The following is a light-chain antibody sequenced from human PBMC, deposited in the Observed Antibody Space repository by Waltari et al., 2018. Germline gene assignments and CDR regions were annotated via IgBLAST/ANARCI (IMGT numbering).Light chain of an antibody. J-gene: IGLJ1*01. CDR2: SND. Sequence: QSVLTQAPSASGTPGQRVTISCSGGSSNIGSKPVSWYQQLPGAAPKLLIYSNDRRPSGVPDRLSGSKSGTSASLAISGLQSEDEADYYCSSWDDSLSGRVFGPGTRVTVL. CDR3: SSWDDSLSGRV. V-gene: IGLV1-44*01. CDR1: SSNIGSKP.